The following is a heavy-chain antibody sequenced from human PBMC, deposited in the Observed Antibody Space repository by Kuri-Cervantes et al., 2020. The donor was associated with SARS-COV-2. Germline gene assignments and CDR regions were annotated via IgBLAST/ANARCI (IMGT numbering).Heavy chain of an antibody. CDR2: ISGSAVRT. CDR3: AKEGSSTSSGMDV. V-gene: IGHV3-23*01. CDR1: GFTFSSYA. J-gene: IGHJ6*02. D-gene: IGHD2-2*01. Sequence: GESLKISCAASGFTFSSYAMSWVRQAPGKGLEWVSTISGSAVRTSYADSVKGRFTISRDNSKNTLYLQMNSLRAEDTAVCYCAKEGSSTSSGMDVWGQGTTVTVSS.